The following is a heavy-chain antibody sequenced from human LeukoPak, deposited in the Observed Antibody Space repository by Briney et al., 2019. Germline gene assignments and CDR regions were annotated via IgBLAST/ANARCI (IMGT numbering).Heavy chain of an antibody. D-gene: IGHD1-26*01. J-gene: IGHJ4*02. CDR2: ISGSGGST. CDR3: AAKGNGYCGSYVFAH. Sequence: GGSLRLSCAASGFTFSSYAMSWVREAPGKGLEWVSAISGSGGSTYYADSVKGRFTISRDNSENTLSLQMNSLRVEDTAVYYCAAKGNGYCGSYVFAHWGQGTLVTVSS. V-gene: IGHV3-23*01. CDR1: GFTFSSYA.